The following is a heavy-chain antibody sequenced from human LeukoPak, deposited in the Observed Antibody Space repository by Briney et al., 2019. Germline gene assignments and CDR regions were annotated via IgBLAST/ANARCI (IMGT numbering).Heavy chain of an antibody. CDR3: ARGPLSIDILTGYWFDP. Sequence: SETLSLTCAVYGGSFSGYYWSWIRQPPGKGLEWIGEINHSGSTNYNPSLKSRVTISVDTSKNQFSLKLSSVTAADTAVYYCARGPLSIDILTGYWFDPWGQGTLVTVSS. CDR1: GGSFSGYY. J-gene: IGHJ5*02. V-gene: IGHV4-34*01. D-gene: IGHD3-9*01. CDR2: INHSGST.